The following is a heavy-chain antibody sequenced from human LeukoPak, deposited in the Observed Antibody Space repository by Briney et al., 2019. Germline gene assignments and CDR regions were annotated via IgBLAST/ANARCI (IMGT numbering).Heavy chain of an antibody. J-gene: IGHJ4*02. CDR1: GYTFTDYY. CDR2: IKPNSGNT. D-gene: IGHD6-19*01. CDR3: ARKQWLAPLDS. Sequence: ASVKVSCKASGYTFTDYYIHWVRQAPGQGLEWMGWIKPNSGNTNYAQKFQGRVTMTRDTSISTAYMEVSRLRSDDTAVYYCARKQWLAPLDSWGQGTLVTVSS. V-gene: IGHV1-2*02.